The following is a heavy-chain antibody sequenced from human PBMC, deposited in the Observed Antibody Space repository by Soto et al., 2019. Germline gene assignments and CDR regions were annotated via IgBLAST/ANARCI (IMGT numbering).Heavy chain of an antibody. D-gene: IGHD1-20*01. V-gene: IGHV1-18*01. J-gene: IGHJ5*02. Sequence: QVQLVQSGAEVKKPGASVKVSCKASGYTFTSYGISWVRQAPGQGLEWMGWISAYNGNTNYAQKLQGRLTMTTDTSTSTAYMELRSMRSDDTAVYYCARSYHWARYNWKGNGAFNWFDPWGQGTLVTVSS. CDR1: GYTFTSYG. CDR3: ARSYHWARYNWKGNGAFNWFDP. CDR2: ISAYNGNT.